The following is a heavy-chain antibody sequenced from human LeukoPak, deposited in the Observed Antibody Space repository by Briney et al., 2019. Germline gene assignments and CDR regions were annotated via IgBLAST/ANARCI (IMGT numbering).Heavy chain of an antibody. V-gene: IGHV1-46*01. D-gene: IGHD3-3*01. CDR1: GYTFTSYY. CDR2: INPSGGST. CDR3: ARGITIFGVVTPSFDY. J-gene: IGHJ4*02. Sequence: GASVKVSCKASGYTFTSYYMHWVRQAPGQGLEWMGIINPSGGSTSYAQKFQGRVTMTRDTSTSTVYMELSSLRSEDTAVYYCARGITIFGVVTPSFDYWGQGTLVTVSS.